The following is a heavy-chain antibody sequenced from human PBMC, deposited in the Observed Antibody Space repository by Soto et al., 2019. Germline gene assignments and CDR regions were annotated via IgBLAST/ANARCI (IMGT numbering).Heavy chain of an antibody. Sequence: GGSLRLSCTSSGFTFNTYGMFWARQAPGKGLEWVAGIWYDGSYRYYVDSVQGRFTVSRDNSKNTVYLEMNSLRAEDTAVYYCARISGSGHLGWFDPWGQGTLVTVSS. V-gene: IGHV3-33*03. D-gene: IGHD3-10*01. CDR2: IWYDGSYR. CDR3: ARISGSGHLGWFDP. CDR1: GFTFNTYG. J-gene: IGHJ5*02.